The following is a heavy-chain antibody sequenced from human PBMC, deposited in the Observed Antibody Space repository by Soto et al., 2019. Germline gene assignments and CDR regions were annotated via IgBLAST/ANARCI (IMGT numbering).Heavy chain of an antibody. Sequence: QVQLVQSGAEVKKPGSSLKVPCKASGGTFSSYPISWGRQAPGQGLEWRGGIIPIFGTANYAQKFQGRVTITADESTSTAYMELSSLRSEDTAVYYCASSLLTPEPIYYYYYGMDVWGQGTTVTVSS. CDR1: GGTFSSYP. D-gene: IGHD3-9*01. CDR2: IIPIFGTA. J-gene: IGHJ6*02. CDR3: ASSLLTPEPIYYYYYGMDV. V-gene: IGHV1-69*01.